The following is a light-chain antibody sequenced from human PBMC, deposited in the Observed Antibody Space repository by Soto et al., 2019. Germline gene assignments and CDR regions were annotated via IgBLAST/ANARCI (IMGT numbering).Light chain of an antibody. V-gene: IGKV3-15*01. CDR2: GAS. CDR3: QQDNNRPRT. Sequence: EIVMTQSPATLSVSPGERATLSCRASQSVSSDLAWYHQKPGQAPRLLIYGASTRATGIPARFSGSGSGTEFTLTINSLQSEDFAVYYCQQDNNRPRTFGQGAKVDIK. CDR1: QSVSSD. J-gene: IGKJ1*01.